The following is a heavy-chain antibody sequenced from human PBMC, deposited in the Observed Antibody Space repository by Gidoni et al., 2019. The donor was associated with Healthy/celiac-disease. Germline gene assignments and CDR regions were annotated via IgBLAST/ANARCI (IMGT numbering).Heavy chain of an antibody. V-gene: IGHV3-23*01. CDR2: SSGSGGST. D-gene: IGHD5-12*01. CDR1: GFTFSSYA. Sequence: EVQLLESGGGLVQPGGSLRLSCAASGFTFSSYAMSWVRQAPGKGLEWVSASSGSGGSTYYADSVKGRFTIYRENSKKTLYLQMNSLRAEDTAVYYCAKQRWLQPTYFDYWGQGTLVTVSS. J-gene: IGHJ4*02. CDR3: AKQRWLQPTYFDY.